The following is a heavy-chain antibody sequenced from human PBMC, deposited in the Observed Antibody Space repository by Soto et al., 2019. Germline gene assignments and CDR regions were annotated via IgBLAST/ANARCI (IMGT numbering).Heavy chain of an antibody. CDR2: ISIRGGDE. Sequence: QVQLVESGGGVVQPGKSLRLSCAASGFTFSSYAMHWARQAPGKGLEWVTVISIRGGDEYYAESVRGRFTISRDDSKNTLYLKMDSLRVEDTAVYYCARGTIVARQHLDYWGQGTLVTVYS. V-gene: IGHV3-30*03. CDR1: GFTFSSYA. CDR3: ARGTIVARQHLDY. J-gene: IGHJ4*02. D-gene: IGHD6-6*01.